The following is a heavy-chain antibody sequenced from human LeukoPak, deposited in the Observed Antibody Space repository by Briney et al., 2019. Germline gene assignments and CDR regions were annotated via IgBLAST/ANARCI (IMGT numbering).Heavy chain of an antibody. Sequence: PGGSLRLSCSASGFTFSDYYMSWIRQAPGKGLEWIWYMSSSGSVTYYADSVKGRFTISRDNAKNSLYLQMNNLRVEDTAMYYCARARSGQYWGQGTLVTVSS. CDR1: GFTFSDYY. CDR2: MSSSGSVT. CDR3: ARARSGQY. J-gene: IGHJ4*02. V-gene: IGHV3-11*01. D-gene: IGHD3-3*01.